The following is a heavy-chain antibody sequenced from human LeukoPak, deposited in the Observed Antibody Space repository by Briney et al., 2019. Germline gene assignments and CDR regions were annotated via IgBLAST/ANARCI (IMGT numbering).Heavy chain of an antibody. V-gene: IGHV4-61*01. D-gene: IGHD1-26*01. Sequence: SGTLSLTCTVSGGSVSSGSYYWSWIRQPPGKGLEWIGYMYYSGSTNYNPSLKSRVTISVDTSKNQFSLKLSSVIAADTAVYYCARAGSYYVSFDSWGQGTLVTVSS. CDR3: ARAGSYYVSFDS. CDR2: MYYSGST. CDR1: GGSVSSGSYY. J-gene: IGHJ4*02.